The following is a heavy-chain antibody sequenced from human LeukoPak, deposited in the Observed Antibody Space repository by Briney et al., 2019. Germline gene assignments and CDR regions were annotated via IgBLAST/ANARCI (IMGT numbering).Heavy chain of an antibody. D-gene: IGHD3-22*01. J-gene: IGHJ4*02. V-gene: IGHV3-23*01. CDR2: ISDTGGRT. CDR1: GITLSNYG. Sequence: GGSLRLSCAVSGITLSNYGMTWVRQAPGKGLEWVAGISDTGGRTNYADSVKGRFAISRDNPKNTLYLQMNSLRAEDTAVYFCAKRGVVIRVILVGFHKEAYYFDSWGQGALVTVSS. CDR3: AKRGVVIRVILVGFHKEAYYFDS.